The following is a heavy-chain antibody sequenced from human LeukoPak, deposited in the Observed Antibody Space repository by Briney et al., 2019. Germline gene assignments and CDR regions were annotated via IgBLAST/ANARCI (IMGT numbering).Heavy chain of an antibody. CDR1: GGSISSGDYY. CDR2: IYYSGST. J-gene: IGHJ3*02. V-gene: IGHV4-30-4*01. CDR3: ARAHGSDAFDI. Sequence: SETLSLTCTVSGGSISSGDYYWSWIRQPPGKGLEWIGYIYYSGSTYYNPSLKSRVTITVDTSKNQFSLKLSSVTAADTAVYYRARAHGSDAFDIWGQGTMVTVSS.